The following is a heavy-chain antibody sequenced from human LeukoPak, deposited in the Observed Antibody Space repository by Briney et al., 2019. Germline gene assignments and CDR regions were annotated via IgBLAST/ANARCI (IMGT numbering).Heavy chain of an antibody. CDR3: ARGERIAAAERYNWFDP. CDR2: INHSGST. CDR1: GGSFSGYY. D-gene: IGHD6-13*01. V-gene: IGHV4-34*01. Sequence: KPSETLSLTCAVYGGSFSGYYWSWIRQPPRKGLEWIGEINHSGSTNYNPSLKSRVTISVDTSKNQFSLKLSSVTAADTAVYYCARGERIAAAERYNWFDPWGQGTLVTVSS. J-gene: IGHJ5*02.